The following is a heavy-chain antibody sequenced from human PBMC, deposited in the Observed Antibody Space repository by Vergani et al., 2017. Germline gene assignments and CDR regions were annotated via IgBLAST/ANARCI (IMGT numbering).Heavy chain of an antibody. J-gene: IGHJ6*02. CDR1: GFSFRNSW. Sequence: EVQLVESGGGIVKPGGPLRLSCVASGFSFRNSWMNWVRRTPGKGLEWVGRIKSTFDRGTTDYAAAAKGRFTISRDDSKNTLFLQMNGLKTEDIGVYYCTTDPRYCGDGSCYWLRDHHYYGMDVWGQGTTVTVSS. CDR3: TTDPRYCGDGSCYWLRDHHYYGMDV. CDR2: IKSTFDRGTT. D-gene: IGHD2-21*01. V-gene: IGHV3-15*07.